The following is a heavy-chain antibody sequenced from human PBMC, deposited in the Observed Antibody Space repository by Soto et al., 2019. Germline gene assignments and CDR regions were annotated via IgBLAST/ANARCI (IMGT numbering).Heavy chain of an antibody. CDR1: GFDFRAYA. Sequence: DVQLLESGGGLVQPGGSLRLSCAASGFDFRAYAMSWVRQTPGKGLEWVSGLSGRGDTTDYADSVKGRFTISGDNSMNTLYLQMNGLRVEDTAVYYCAKDIGAAGVFDYWGQGTLVTVSS. V-gene: IGHV3-23*01. D-gene: IGHD6-13*01. CDR2: LSGRGDTT. CDR3: AKDIGAAGVFDY. J-gene: IGHJ4*02.